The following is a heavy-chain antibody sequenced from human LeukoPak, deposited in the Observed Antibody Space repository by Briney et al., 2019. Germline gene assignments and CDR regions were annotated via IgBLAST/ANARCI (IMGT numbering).Heavy chain of an antibody. V-gene: IGHV5-51*01. J-gene: IGHJ4*02. CDR3: ARHPNYYYGSGSYYFLHPDY. CDR1: GYSFTSYW. Sequence: GESLKISCKGSGYSFTSYWIGWVRQMPGKGLEWMGIIYPGDSDTRYSPSFQGQVTISADKSISTAYLQWSSLKASDTAMYYCARHPNYYYGSGSYYFLHPDYWGQGTLVTVSS. D-gene: IGHD3-10*01. CDR2: IYPGDSDT.